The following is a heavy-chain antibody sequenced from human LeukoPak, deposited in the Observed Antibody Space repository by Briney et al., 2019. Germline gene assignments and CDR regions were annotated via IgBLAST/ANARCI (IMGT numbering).Heavy chain of an antibody. J-gene: IGHJ3*02. CDR2: IHYSGST. Sequence: SETLSLTCTVSGGSISSYHWIWIRQPPGKGLEWIGYIHYSGSTNYNPSLKSRVTTSVDTSKKQFSLKLRSVTAADTAVYYCARSVSWGLLVRDDAFDIWGQATTATVSS. V-gene: IGHV4-59*08. CDR3: ARSVSWGLLVRDDAFDI. D-gene: IGHD2-21*01. CDR1: GGSISSYH.